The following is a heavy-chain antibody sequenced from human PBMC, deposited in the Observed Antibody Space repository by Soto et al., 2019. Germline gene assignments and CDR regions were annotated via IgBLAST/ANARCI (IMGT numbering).Heavy chain of an antibody. V-gene: IGHV4-59*01. CDR2: VYYSGNT. CDR1: GGSINNYY. Sequence: SETLSLTCTVSGGSINNYYWSWIRQPPGKGLEWIGYVYYSGNTNYNPSLRSRVTISADTSKNQFSLRLSSATAADTAVYYCARDMMSAQLLGWFDPWGQGILVTVSS. J-gene: IGHJ5*02. CDR3: ARDMMSAQLLGWFDP. D-gene: IGHD1-1*01.